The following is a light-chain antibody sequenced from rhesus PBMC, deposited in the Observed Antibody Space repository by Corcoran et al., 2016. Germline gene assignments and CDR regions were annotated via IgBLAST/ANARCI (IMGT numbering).Light chain of an antibody. CDR1: QSLLYNSNNKNY. J-gene: IGKJ4*01. CDR2: WAS. CDR3: QNYYRPPVT. V-gene: IGKV4-1*01. Sequence: DIMMTQSPDSLAVSLGESVTINCKSSQSLLYNSNNKNYLAWYQPKPGQAPKVFIYWASIRASGVPNRFSGSGSGTDFTLTISGLQAEDMAVYYCQNYYRPPVTFGGGAKVEIK.